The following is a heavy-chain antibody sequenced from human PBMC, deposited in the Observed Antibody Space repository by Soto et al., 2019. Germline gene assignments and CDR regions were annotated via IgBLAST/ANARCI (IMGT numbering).Heavy chain of an antibody. J-gene: IGHJ4*02. CDR2: IYYSGST. CDR1: GGSISSYY. V-gene: IGHV4-59*08. D-gene: IGHD3-3*02. Sequence: TLSLTCTVSGGSISSYYWSWIRQPPGKGLEWIGYIYYSGSTNYNPSLKSRVTISVDTSKNQFSLKLSSVTAADTAVYYCARHHPPAPHFVPLSKYYFDYWGQGTLVTVSS. CDR3: ARHHPPAPHFVPLSKYYFDY.